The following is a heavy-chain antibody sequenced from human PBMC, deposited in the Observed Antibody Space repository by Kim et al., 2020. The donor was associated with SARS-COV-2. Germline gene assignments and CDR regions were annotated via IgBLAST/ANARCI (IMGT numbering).Heavy chain of an antibody. CDR2: ISYDGSNK. CDR3: ARELEPPYGGTFFDY. J-gene: IGHJ4*02. CDR1: GFTFSSYA. V-gene: IGHV3-30-3*01. D-gene: IGHD4-17*01. Sequence: GGSLRLSCAASGFTFSSYAMHWVRQAPGKGLEWVAVISYDGSNKYYADSVKGRFTISRDNSKNTLYLQMNSLRAEDTAVYYCARELEPPYGGTFFDYWGQGTLVTVSS.